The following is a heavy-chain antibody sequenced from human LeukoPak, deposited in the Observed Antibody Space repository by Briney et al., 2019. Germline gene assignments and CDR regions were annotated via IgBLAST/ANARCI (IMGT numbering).Heavy chain of an antibody. Sequence: GESLKISCKGSGYSFTSYWIGWVRQMPGKGLEGMGIIYPGDSDTRYSPSFQGQVTISADKSISTAYLQWNSLKASDTAMYYCARDSSSWNGEIDYWGQGTLVTVSS. CDR2: IYPGDSDT. J-gene: IGHJ4*02. D-gene: IGHD6-13*01. V-gene: IGHV5-51*01. CDR1: GYSFTSYW. CDR3: ARDSSSWNGEIDY.